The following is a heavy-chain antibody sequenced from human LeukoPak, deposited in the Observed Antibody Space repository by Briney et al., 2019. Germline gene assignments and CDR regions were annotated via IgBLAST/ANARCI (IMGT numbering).Heavy chain of an antibody. CDR2: IYHTGST. D-gene: IGHD3-10*01. V-gene: IGHV4-30-2*01. J-gene: IGHJ5*02. CDR3: ARGDGSGSGRWFDP. Sequence: SQTLSLTCTVSGASISSGTYSWSWIRQPPGEGLEWIGYIYHTGSTYYNPSLKVRVTISVDRSKNQFSLNLNFVTAADTALYYCARGDGSGSGRWFDPWGQGTLITVSS. CDR1: GASISSGTYS.